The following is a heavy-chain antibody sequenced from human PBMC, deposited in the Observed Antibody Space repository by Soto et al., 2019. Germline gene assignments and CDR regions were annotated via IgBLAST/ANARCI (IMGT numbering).Heavy chain of an antibody. Sequence: EVQLVQSGAEVKKPGESLRISCKGSGYSFTSYWISWVRQMPGKGLEWMGRIDPSDSYTNYSPSFQGHVTISADKSISTASLQWSSLKASDTAMYYCARLAMATRRGYYGMDVWGQGTTVTVSS. V-gene: IGHV5-10-1*01. CDR3: ARLAMATRRGYYGMDV. CDR2: IDPSDSYT. CDR1: GYSFTSYW. D-gene: IGHD5-12*01. J-gene: IGHJ6*02.